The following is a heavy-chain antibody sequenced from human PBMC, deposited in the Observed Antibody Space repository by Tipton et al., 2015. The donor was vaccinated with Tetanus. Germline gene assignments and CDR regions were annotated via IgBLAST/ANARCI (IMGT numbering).Heavy chain of an antibody. J-gene: IGHJ6*02. V-gene: IGHV4-59*06. Sequence: TLSLTCAVYGGSLSRYYWTWIRQPPGKGLEWIGYIYSPGTTSYAPSLKGRATISFDSVKNHFSLSLSSVTAADTAMYYCARDGGNYFYYGMNVWGQGAAVTVSS. CDR3: ARDGGNYFYYGMNV. CDR1: GGSLSRYY. D-gene: IGHD5-24*01. CDR2: IYSPGTT.